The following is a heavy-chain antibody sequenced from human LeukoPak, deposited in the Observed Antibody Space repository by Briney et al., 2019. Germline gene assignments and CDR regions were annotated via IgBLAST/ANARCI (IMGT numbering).Heavy chain of an antibody. J-gene: IGHJ4*02. D-gene: IGHD2-8*01. Sequence: SDTLSLTYIVSGGATSSYYWSWIRQPPGKRLEWIGYVYYSGNTNYSTTIKSRLNISIDTSKNQISLKLSSVTAADTAVYYCARVGNGHFDYWGQGTLVTASS. CDR2: VYYSGNT. V-gene: IGHV4-59*01. CDR3: ARVGNGHFDY. CDR1: GGATSSYY.